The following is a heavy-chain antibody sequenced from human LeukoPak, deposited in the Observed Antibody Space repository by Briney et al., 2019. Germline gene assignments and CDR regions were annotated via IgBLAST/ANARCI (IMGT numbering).Heavy chain of an antibody. CDR3: ARWEPSPSRGWFYP. Sequence: ASVNVSCKASAYSFTGYYVHWVRQAPGQGLEWMGWMNPNNGDTHYAQKFQGRVTMTRDTSISTAYMELNSLTFGDTAVYYCARWEPSPSRGWFYPWGQGTLVTVSS. CDR1: AYSFTGYY. D-gene: IGHD3-22*01. CDR2: MNPNNGDT. J-gene: IGHJ5*02. V-gene: IGHV1-2*02.